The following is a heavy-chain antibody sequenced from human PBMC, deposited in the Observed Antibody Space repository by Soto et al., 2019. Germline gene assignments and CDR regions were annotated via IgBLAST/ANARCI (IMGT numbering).Heavy chain of an antibody. V-gene: IGHV1-46*03. CDR3: ARARRGEISVDY. Sequence: ASAKVSCKASGYTFTSYYMHWVRQAPGQGLEWMGIINPSGGSTSYAQKFQGRVTMTRDTSTSTVYMELSSLRSEDTAVYYCARARRGEISVDYCGEGTLVTVSS. CDR1: GYTFTSYY. J-gene: IGHJ4*02. CDR2: INPSGGST.